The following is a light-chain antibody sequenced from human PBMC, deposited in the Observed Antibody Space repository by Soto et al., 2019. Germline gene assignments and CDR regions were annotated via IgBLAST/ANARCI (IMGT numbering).Light chain of an antibody. V-gene: IGLV2-8*01. Sequence: QSALTQPPSASGSPGQSVTIPCAGTSTDVGEYNYVSWYQQHPGKVPKLIIFEVNKRPSGVPERFSGSKSGDTASLTVSGLQAEDEADYYCSSFVGAPVIFGGGTKLTVL. CDR1: STDVGEYNY. CDR3: SSFVGAPVI. CDR2: EVN. J-gene: IGLJ2*01.